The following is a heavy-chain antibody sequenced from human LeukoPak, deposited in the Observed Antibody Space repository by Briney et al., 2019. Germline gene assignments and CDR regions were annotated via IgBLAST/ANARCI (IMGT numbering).Heavy chain of an antibody. CDR2: INPNSGGT. D-gene: IGHD4-17*01. J-gene: IGHJ4*02. Sequence: GASVKVSCKASGYTFTGYYMHWVRQAPGQGLEWMEWINPNSGGTNYAQKFQGRVTMTRDTSISTAYMELSRLRSDDTAVYYCARAHLIDYGDSGIDYWGQGTLVTVSS. V-gene: IGHV1-2*02. CDR1: GYTFTGYY. CDR3: ARAHLIDYGDSGIDY.